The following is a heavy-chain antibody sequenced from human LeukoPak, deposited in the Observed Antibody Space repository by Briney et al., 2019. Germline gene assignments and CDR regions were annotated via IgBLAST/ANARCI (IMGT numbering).Heavy chain of an antibody. CDR2: INPNTGGT. J-gene: IGHJ6*03. CDR1: GYTFTGYY. D-gene: IGHD6-19*01. Sequence: ASVTVSCKASGYTFTGYYLLWVRQAPGQGLEWMGWINPNTGGTNYAQNFQGRVTMTRDTSISTAYMELSRLRSDDTAVYYCARNWGAVALYYYYYMDVWGKGTTVTVSS. CDR3: ARNWGAVALYYYYYMDV. V-gene: IGHV1-2*02.